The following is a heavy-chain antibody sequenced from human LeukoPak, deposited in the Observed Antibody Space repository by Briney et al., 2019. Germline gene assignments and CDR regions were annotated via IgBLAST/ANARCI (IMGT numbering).Heavy chain of an antibody. CDR3: AGEGTAAGPNYFDY. CDR2: IKQDGSEK. D-gene: IGHD6-13*01. J-gene: IGHJ4*02. V-gene: IGHV3-7*01. Sequence: GGSLRLSCAASGFTFSSYWMSWVRQAPGKGLEWVANIKQDGSEKYYVDSVKGRFTISRDNAKNSLYLQMNSLRAEDTAVYYCAGEGTAAGPNYFDYWGQGTLVTVSS. CDR1: GFTFSSYW.